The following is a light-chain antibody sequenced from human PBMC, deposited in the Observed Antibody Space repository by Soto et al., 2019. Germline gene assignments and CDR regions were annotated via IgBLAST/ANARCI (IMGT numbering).Light chain of an antibody. CDR2: DAS. CDR3: QQFSNSPLT. CDR1: QGIARA. V-gene: IGKV1D-13*01. J-gene: IGKJ3*01. Sequence: AIHLTQSPSSLSATVGDSVTITCRASQGIARALAWYQQKPGKAPKLLIYDASSLESGVPSRFCGSGYVTDFTLSITSLQPEDFATYYCQQFSNSPLTFCGGTKVDIK.